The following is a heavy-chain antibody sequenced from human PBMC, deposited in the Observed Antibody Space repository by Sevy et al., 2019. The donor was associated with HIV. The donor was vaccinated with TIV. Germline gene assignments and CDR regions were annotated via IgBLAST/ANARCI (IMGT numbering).Heavy chain of an antibody. Sequence: ASVKVSCKASGGTFSSYAISWVRQAPGQGLEWMGGIIPIFGTANYAQKFQGRVTITADESTNTAYMELSSLRSEDTAVYYCARDRPSLPKLELDAFDIWGQGTMVTVSS. D-gene: IGHD1-7*01. V-gene: IGHV1-69*13. J-gene: IGHJ3*02. CDR1: GGTFSSYA. CDR3: ARDRPSLPKLELDAFDI. CDR2: IIPIFGTA.